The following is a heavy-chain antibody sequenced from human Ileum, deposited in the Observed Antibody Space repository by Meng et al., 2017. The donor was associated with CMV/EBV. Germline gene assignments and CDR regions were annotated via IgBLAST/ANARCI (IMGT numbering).Heavy chain of an antibody. D-gene: IGHD3-10*01. J-gene: IGHJ4*02. V-gene: IGHV3-15*01. CDR2: IKSRTDGGTT. CDR3: ATPPGYYASAPFDY. Sequence: GESLKISCAASGFAFSNAWMTWVRQAPGKGLEWVGHIKSRTDGGTTDYAAPVKGRFTISRDDSENTLYLYMNSLKPEDTAVYYCATPPGYYASAPFDYWGRGTLVTVSS. CDR1: GFAFSNAW.